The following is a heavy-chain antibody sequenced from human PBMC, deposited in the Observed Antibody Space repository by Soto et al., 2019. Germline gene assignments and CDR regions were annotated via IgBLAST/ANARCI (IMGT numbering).Heavy chain of an antibody. CDR3: ARGGGSGNFDY. CDR2: ISTDGGRT. J-gene: IGHJ4*02. D-gene: IGHD6-25*01. Sequence: EVPLVESGGGLVQPGGSLRLSCAASAFTFSNYVMYWVRQAPGKGLEYVSGISTDGGRTYYASFLKGRFTISRDNSKSALYLQMGSLRIEDMAVYYCARGGGSGNFDYWGQGTLVTVSS. V-gene: IGHV3-64*01. CDR1: AFTFSNYV.